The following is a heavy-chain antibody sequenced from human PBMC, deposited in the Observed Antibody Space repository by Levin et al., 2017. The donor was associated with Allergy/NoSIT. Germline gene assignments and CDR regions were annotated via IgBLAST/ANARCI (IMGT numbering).Heavy chain of an antibody. CDR2: IRSKAYGGTT. D-gene: IGHD3-9*01. Sequence: GGSLRLSCTASGFTFGDYAMSWFRQAPGKGLEWVGFIRSKAYGGTTEYAASVKGRFTISRDDSKSIAYLQMNSLKTEDTAVYYCTRVHSYFDWSPPSYWGQGTLVTVSS. V-gene: IGHV3-49*03. CDR1: GFTFGDYA. J-gene: IGHJ4*02. CDR3: TRVHSYFDWSPPSY.